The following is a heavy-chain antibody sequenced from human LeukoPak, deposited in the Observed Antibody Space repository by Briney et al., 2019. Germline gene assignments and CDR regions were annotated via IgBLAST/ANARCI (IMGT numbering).Heavy chain of an antibody. CDR1: GWSFNDYY. J-gene: IGHJ5*02. D-gene: IGHD2-2*01. Sequence: KTSETLSLTCAVYGWSFNDYYWNWIRQPPGKGLEWIGEINARGDTNYNPSLKRRVTISVDTSKKQFSLRLTSMIAADTALYYCARGQVPAARGCNWFDPWGQGTRDTVSS. CDR2: INARGDT. CDR3: ARGQVPAARGCNWFDP. V-gene: IGHV4-34*01.